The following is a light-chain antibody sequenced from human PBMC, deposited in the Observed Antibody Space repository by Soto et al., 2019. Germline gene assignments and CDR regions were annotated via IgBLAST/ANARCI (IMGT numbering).Light chain of an antibody. CDR2: WAS. CDR3: QQYYSIPWT. CDR1: QSVLHSRDQKNY. J-gene: IGKJ1*01. V-gene: IGKV4-1*01. Sequence: DIVMTQSPESLAVSLGERATINCKSSQSVLHSRDQKNYLAWYQQKPGQPPKLLIYWASARESGVPDRFSGSGSGTDFTLTISRLQAEDVAVYYCQQYYSIPWTFGQGTKVEIK.